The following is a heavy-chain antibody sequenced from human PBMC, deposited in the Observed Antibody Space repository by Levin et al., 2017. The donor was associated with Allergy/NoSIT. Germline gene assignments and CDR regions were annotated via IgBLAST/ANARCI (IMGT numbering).Heavy chain of an antibody. CDR3: ARASTDGPYYYYMDV. CDR2: ISTSSSPI. CDR1: GFTFSSYS. J-gene: IGHJ6*03. V-gene: IGHV3-48*02. Sequence: HAGGSLRLSCAASGFTFSSYSMNWVRQAPGQGLELISYISTSSSPIYYADSVKGRFTISRDNAKNSLYLQMNSLRDEDTAVYYCARASTDGPYYYYMDVWGKGTTVTVSS. D-gene: IGHD5-24*01.